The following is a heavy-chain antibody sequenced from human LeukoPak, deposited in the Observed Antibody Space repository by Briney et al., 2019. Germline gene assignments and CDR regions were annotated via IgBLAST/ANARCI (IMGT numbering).Heavy chain of an antibody. CDR2: ISVYNGNT. J-gene: IGHJ4*02. CDR3: ARGRVPVTTSDY. D-gene: IGHD4-17*01. V-gene: IGHV1-18*01. Sequence: ASVKVSCKASTYTFTSYSISWVRQAPGQGPEWMGWISVYNGNTNHAQKFQDRVTMTTDTSTSTAYMELRSLRSDDTAVYYCARGRVPVTTSDYWGQGTLVTVSS. CDR1: TYTFTSYS.